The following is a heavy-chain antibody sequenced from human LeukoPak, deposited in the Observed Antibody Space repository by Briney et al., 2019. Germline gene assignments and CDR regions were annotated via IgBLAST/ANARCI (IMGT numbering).Heavy chain of an antibody. CDR1: GGNFSSYA. Sequence: GASVKVSCKASGGNFSSYAISWVRQAPGQGLEWMGRIIPIFGTANYAQKFQGRVTITTDESTSTAYMELSSLRSEDTAVYYCARGPNPGPSYYYYYYYMDVWGKGTTVTVSS. CDR2: IIPIFGTA. J-gene: IGHJ6*03. V-gene: IGHV1-69*05. D-gene: IGHD1-14*01. CDR3: ARGPNPGPSYYYYYYYMDV.